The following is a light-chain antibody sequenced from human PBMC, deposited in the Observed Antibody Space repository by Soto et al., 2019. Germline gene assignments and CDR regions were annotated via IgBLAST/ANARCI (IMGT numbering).Light chain of an antibody. CDR3: QQTFRTPHT. CDR2: SAS. Sequence: DIQMTQSPASLSASVGDRVTITCRASQTISSYLNWYQQKPGAAPNLLIYSASTLQSRVPSRFSGSGFGTDYTLTISSLQPADFAVYYCQQTFRTPHTFGQGTKLDIK. V-gene: IGKV1-39*01. J-gene: IGKJ2*01. CDR1: QTISSY.